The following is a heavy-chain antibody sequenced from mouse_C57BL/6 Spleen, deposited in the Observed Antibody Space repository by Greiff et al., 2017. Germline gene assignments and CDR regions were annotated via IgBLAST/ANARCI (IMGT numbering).Heavy chain of an antibody. J-gene: IGHJ2*01. Sequence: VQLLQSGAELVRPGASVKLSCTASGFNIKDDYMHWVKQRPEQGLEWIGWIDPENGDTEYASKFQGKATISSDKSSNTAYLQRTSLTSEDTAVYYCTTFHDYGGQGTTLTVSS. CDR2: IDPENGDT. CDR1: GFNIKDDY. CDR3: TTFHDY. V-gene: IGHV14-4*01.